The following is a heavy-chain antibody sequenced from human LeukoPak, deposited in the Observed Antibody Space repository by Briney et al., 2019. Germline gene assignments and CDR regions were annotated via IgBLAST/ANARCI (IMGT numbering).Heavy chain of an antibody. CDR3: AHRRGDDYGDFFDY. D-gene: IGHD4-17*01. V-gene: IGHV2-5*02. Sequence: SGPTLVKPTQTLTLTCTFSGFSLSTSGVGVGWIRQPPGKALEWLALIYWDDDKRYSPSLKSRLTITKDTSKNQVVLTMTNMDPVDTATYYCAHRRGDDYGDFFDYWGQGTLVTVSS. CDR1: GFSLSTSGVG. CDR2: IYWDDDK. J-gene: IGHJ4*02.